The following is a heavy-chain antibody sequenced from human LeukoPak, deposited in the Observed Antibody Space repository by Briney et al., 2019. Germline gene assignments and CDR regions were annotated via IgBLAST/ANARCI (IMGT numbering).Heavy chain of an antibody. V-gene: IGHV3-21*01. Sequence: GGSLRLSCAASRFTFSSYSMNWVRQAPGKVLEWVSSIGSSSSYIYYADSVKGRFTISRDNAKNSLYLQMNSLRAEDTAVYYCATLAPYYYDSSGYYDEYWGQGTLVTVSS. CDR3: ATLAPYYYDSSGYYDEY. CDR1: RFTFSSYS. J-gene: IGHJ4*02. D-gene: IGHD3-22*01. CDR2: IGSSSSYI.